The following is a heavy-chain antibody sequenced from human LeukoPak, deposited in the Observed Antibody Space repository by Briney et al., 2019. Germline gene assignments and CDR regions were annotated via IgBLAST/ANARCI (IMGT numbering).Heavy chain of an antibody. V-gene: IGHV3-30*04. CDR1: GFTFSSYA. D-gene: IGHD6-19*01. Sequence: GRSLRLSCAASGFTFSSYAMHWVRPAPGKGLGWVAVISYDGSNKYYADSVKGRFTISRDNSKNTLYLQMNSLRAEDTAVYYCARNGGAYSSGWYLVYWGQGTLVTVSS. CDR3: ARNGGAYSSGWYLVY. CDR2: ISYDGSNK. J-gene: IGHJ4*02.